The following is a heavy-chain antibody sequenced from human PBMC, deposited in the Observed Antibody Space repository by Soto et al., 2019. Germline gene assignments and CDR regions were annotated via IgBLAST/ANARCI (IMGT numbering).Heavy chain of an antibody. V-gene: IGHV1-69*04. Sequence: SVNVSCKASGGTFSSYAISWVRQAPGQGLEWMGRIIPILGIANYAQKFQGRVTITADKSTSTAYMELSSLRSEDTAVYYCAGGLDSGYVQGFDYWGQGTLVTVSS. CDR1: GGTFSSYA. J-gene: IGHJ4*02. CDR3: AGGLDSGYVQGFDY. CDR2: IIPILGIA. D-gene: IGHD5-12*01.